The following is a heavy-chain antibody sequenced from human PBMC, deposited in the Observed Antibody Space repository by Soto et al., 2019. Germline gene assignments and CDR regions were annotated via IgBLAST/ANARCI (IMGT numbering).Heavy chain of an antibody. CDR1: GYTFTSYH. Sequence: GASVKVSCKASGYTFTSYHMHWVRQAPGQGLEWMGIINPSGGSTSYAQKFQGRVTMTRDTSTSTVYMELSSLRSEDTAVYYCARDSRITISPSPQGWFDPRGQGTLVTVS. D-gene: IGHD3-9*01. CDR2: INPSGGST. J-gene: IGHJ5*02. V-gene: IGHV1-46*03. CDR3: ARDSRITISPSPQGWFDP.